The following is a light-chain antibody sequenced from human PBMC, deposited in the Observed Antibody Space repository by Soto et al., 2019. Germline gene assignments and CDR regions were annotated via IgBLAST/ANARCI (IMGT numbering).Light chain of an antibody. Sequence: EIVLTQSPDTLSLSPGERATLSCRASQSVSSSLAWYQQKGGQAPRLLIHGVSSRATGIPDRLSGSGSGTDFTLTISRLEPEDFAVYYCQQYGGSPRTFGQGTKVEVK. CDR2: GVS. CDR3: QQYGGSPRT. V-gene: IGKV3-20*01. J-gene: IGKJ1*01. CDR1: QSVSSS.